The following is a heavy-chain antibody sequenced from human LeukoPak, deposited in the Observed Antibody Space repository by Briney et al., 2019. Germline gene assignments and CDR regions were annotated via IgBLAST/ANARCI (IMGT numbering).Heavy chain of an antibody. V-gene: IGHV4-61*02. J-gene: IGHJ3*02. Sequence: SETLSLTCTVSGGSISSGSYYWSWIRQPAGKGLEWIGRIYTSGSTNCNPSLKSRVTISVDTSKNQFSLKLSSVTAADTAVYYCARGPTVVTRHGHDAFDIWGQGTMVTVSS. CDR2: IYTSGST. D-gene: IGHD4-23*01. CDR3: ARGPTVVTRHGHDAFDI. CDR1: GGSISSGSYY.